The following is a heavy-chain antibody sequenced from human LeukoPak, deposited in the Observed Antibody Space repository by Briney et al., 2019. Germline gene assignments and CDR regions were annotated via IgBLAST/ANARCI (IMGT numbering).Heavy chain of an antibody. Sequence: GASVKVSCKASGYTFTSHYMHWVRQAPGQGLEWMGIINPSGGSTSYAQKFQGRVTMTRDTSTSTVYMELSSLRSEDTAVYYCARVETYGSGSYGYYFDYWGQGTLVTVSS. CDR1: GYTFTSHY. CDR3: ARVETYGSGSYGYYFDY. J-gene: IGHJ4*02. D-gene: IGHD3-10*01. V-gene: IGHV1-46*01. CDR2: INPSGGST.